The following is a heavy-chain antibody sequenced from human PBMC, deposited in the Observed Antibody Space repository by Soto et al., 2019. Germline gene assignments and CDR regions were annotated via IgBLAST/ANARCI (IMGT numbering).Heavy chain of an antibody. CDR3: AKDSKYYYDSSGYGNYFDY. CDR1: GFTFSSYA. V-gene: IGHV3-23*01. D-gene: IGHD3-22*01. Sequence: EVQLLESGGGLVQPGGSLRLSCAASGFTFSSYAMRWVRQAPGKGLEWVSAISGSGGSTYYADSVKGRFTISRDNSKNTLYLQMNSLRAEDTAVYYCAKDSKYYYDSSGYGNYFDYWGQGTLVTVSS. CDR2: ISGSGGST. J-gene: IGHJ4*02.